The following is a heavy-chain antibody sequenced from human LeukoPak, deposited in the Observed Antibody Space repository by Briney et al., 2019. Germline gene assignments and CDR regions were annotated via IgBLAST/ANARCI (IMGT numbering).Heavy chain of an antibody. CDR2: ISWDGGST. V-gene: IGHV3-43*01. J-gene: IGHJ4*02. Sequence: GGSLRLSWAASGFTFDDYTMHWVRQAPGKGLEWVSLISWDGGSTYYADSVKGRFTISRDNSKNSLYLQMNSLRTEDTALYYCAKGYCSGGSCLDYWGQGTMVTVSS. D-gene: IGHD2-15*01. CDR3: AKGYCSGGSCLDY. CDR1: GFTFDDYT.